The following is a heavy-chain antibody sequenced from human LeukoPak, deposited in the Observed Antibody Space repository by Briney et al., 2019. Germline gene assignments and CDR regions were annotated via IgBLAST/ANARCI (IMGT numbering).Heavy chain of an antibody. Sequence: GGSLRLSCAASGFTFSSYSMNWVRQAPGKGLKWVSYISSSSSTIYYADSVKGRFTISRDNAKNSLYLQMNSLRAEDTAVYYCARESRRSYCTNGVCYGGYDPWGQGTLVTVSS. D-gene: IGHD2-8*01. CDR2: ISSSSSTI. V-gene: IGHV3-48*04. J-gene: IGHJ5*02. CDR3: ARESRRSYCTNGVCYGGYDP. CDR1: GFTFSSYS.